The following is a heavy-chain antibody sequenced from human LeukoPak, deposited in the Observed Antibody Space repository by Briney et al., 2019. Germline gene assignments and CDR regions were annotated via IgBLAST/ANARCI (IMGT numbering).Heavy chain of an antibody. J-gene: IGHJ4*02. V-gene: IGHV3-30*18. CDR3: AKAPSGSYWRGFDY. Sequence: PGGSLRLSCAASGFTFSSYGMHWVRQAPGKGLEWVAVISYEGSNKYYADSVKGRFTISRDNSKNTLYLQMNGLRAEDTAVYYCAKAPSGSYWRGFDYWGQGTLVTVSS. CDR2: ISYEGSNK. D-gene: IGHD1-26*01. CDR1: GFTFSSYG.